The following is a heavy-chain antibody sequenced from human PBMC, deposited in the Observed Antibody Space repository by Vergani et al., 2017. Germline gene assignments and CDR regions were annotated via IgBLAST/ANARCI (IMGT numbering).Heavy chain of an antibody. D-gene: IGHD6-6*01. CDR3: ARATKLGGFDP. CDR2: INPSGGTT. CDR1: GYTFTSYY. J-gene: IGHJ5*02. Sequence: QVQLVQSGAEVKKPGASVKVSCKASGYTFTSYYMHWVRQAPGQGLEWMGIINPSGGTTSYAQKFQGRVTMTRDTSTSTVYMELSSLRFEDTAVYYCARATKLGGFDPWGQGTLVTVSS. V-gene: IGHV1-46*03.